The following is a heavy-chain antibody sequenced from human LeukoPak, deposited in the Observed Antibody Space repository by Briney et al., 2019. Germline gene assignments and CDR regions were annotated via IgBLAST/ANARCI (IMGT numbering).Heavy chain of an antibody. V-gene: IGHV1-69*13. CDR2: IIPIFGTA. J-gene: IGHJ4*02. CDR1: GGTFSSYA. D-gene: IGHD3-10*01. Sequence: PLASVKVSCKASGGTFSSYAISWVRQAPGQGLEWMGGIIPIFGTANYAQKFQGRVTITADESTSTAYMELSSLRSEDTAVYYCAKASLCGSGSYYRFDYWGQGTLVTVSS. CDR3: AKASLCGSGSYYRFDY.